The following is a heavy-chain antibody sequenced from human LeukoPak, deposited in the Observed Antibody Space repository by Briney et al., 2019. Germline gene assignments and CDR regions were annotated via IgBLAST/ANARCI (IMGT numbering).Heavy chain of an antibody. CDR2: INHSGGT. J-gene: IGHJ4*02. D-gene: IGHD4-17*01. CDR1: PGSFSAHY. Sequence: SETLSLTCTVYPGSFSAHYWSWIRQPPGKGLEWIGEINHSGGTNYNPSLKSRVTISLDTSKNQFSLKLSSVTAADTAIYYCARGLKLTVTNVLEFDYWGQGCLVTVSS. V-gene: IGHV4-34*01. CDR3: ARGLKLTVTNVLEFDY.